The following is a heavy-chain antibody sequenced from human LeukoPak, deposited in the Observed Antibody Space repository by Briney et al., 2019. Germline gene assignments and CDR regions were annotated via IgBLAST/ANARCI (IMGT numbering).Heavy chain of an antibody. CDR3: ARHARSEYDSVWGSDQTGLFDY. Sequence: SETLSLTCGVYGGSFVGYYWSWIRQPPGKGLEWIGEINHSGSTNSIPSPKSRVTISIDTSKNQFSLKLSSVTVADTAVYYCARHARSEYDSVWGSDQTGLFDYWGQGTLVTVSS. V-gene: IGHV4-34*01. J-gene: IGHJ4*02. CDR2: INHSGST. CDR1: GGSFVGYY. D-gene: IGHD3-16*01.